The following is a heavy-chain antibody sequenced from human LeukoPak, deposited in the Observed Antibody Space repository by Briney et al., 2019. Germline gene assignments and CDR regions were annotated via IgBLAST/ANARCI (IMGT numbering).Heavy chain of an antibody. J-gene: IGHJ4*02. CDR3: AKASPYSTTWYSPNFDY. V-gene: IGHV3-23*01. CDR1: GFIFTNYA. D-gene: IGHD6-13*01. CDR2: ISGSGDST. Sequence: GGSLRLSCAASGFIFTNYAINWVRQAPGKGLEWVSVISGSGDSTSYTGSVKGRFTVSRDNSKNTLYLQMNSLRPEDTAVYYCAKASPYSTTWYSPNFDYWGQGALVTVSS.